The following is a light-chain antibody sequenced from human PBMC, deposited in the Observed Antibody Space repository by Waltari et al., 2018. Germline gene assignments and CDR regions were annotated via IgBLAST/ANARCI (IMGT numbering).Light chain of an antibody. CDR1: VLGRKY. V-gene: IGLV3-27*01. CDR3: YAATDNNRV. CDR2: KDS. J-gene: IGLJ3*02. Sequence: SYELTQPSSVSVSPGQTARITCSGDVLGRKYARWFQQKPGQAPVLVIYKDSERPSGIPVRFSGSSSGTTVTLTINGAQVEDEADYYCYAATDNNRVFGGGTKLIVL.